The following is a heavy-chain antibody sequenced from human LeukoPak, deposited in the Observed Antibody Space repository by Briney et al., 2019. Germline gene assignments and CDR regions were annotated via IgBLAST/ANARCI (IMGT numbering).Heavy chain of an antibody. CDR3: ARAPGAGRTN. J-gene: IGHJ4*02. V-gene: IGHV4-38-2*02. Sequence: SETLSLTCTVSGYSISSGYYWGWIRQPPGEGLEWIASIVHTGTTYYKPSLRSRVTISVDTLRNQISLRLSSVTAADTALYYCARAPGAGRTNWGQGTLVTVSS. D-gene: IGHD2-8*01. CDR2: IVHTGTT. CDR1: GYSISSGYY.